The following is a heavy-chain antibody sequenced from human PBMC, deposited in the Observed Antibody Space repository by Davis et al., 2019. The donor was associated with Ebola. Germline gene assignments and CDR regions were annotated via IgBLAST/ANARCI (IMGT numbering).Heavy chain of an antibody. CDR3: ARDWSGEVGY. V-gene: IGHV3-21*01. D-gene: IGHD7-27*01. J-gene: IGHJ4*02. CDR1: GFTFSSYS. Sequence: GESLKISCAASGFTFSSYSMNWVRQAPGKGLEWVSSISSSSSYIYYADSVKGRFTISRDNAKNSLYLQMNSLRAEDTAVYYCARDWSGEVGYWGQGTLVTVSS. CDR2: ISSSSSYI.